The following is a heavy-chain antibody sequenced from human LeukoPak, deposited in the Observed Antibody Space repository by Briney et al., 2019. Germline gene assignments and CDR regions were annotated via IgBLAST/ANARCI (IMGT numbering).Heavy chain of an antibody. V-gene: IGHV4-34*01. Sequence: SETLSLTCAVYGGSFSGYYWSWIRQPPGKGLEWIGEINHGGSTNYNPSLKSRVTISVDTSKNQFSLKLSSVTAADTAVYYCARRRLKGPAAILGWGQGTLVTVSS. CDR3: ARRRLKGPAAILG. CDR1: GGSFSGYY. J-gene: IGHJ4*02. CDR2: INHGGST. D-gene: IGHD2-2*01.